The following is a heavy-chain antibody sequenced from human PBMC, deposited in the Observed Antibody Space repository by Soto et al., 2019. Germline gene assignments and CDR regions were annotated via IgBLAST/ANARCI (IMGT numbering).Heavy chain of an antibody. V-gene: IGHV1-69*18. D-gene: IGHD6-25*01. CDR1: GGAFNNYA. J-gene: IGHJ6*02. Sequence: QVQLVQSGAEVKRPGSSVKVSCKASGGAFNNYAIYWVRQAPGQGLEWLGTIVPVFPSVYYAPRFQGRLTITADGSTDTVYMMLTSLKSEDTAVYYCAREMPSTAAAYFYYGLNVCGQETSVTVSS. CDR2: IVPVFPSV. CDR3: AREMPSTAAAYFYYGLNV.